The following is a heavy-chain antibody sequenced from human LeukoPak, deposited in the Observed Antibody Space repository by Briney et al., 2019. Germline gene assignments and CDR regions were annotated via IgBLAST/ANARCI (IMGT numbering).Heavy chain of an antibody. CDR1: GFTVSSNY. CDR3: ASTSSTVTTWVY. D-gene: IGHD4-17*01. J-gene: IGHJ4*02. CDR2: IYGGGST. Sequence: GGSLRLSCAASGFTVSSNYMSWVRQAPGKGLEWVSVIYGGGSTYYADSVKGRFTISRDNSKNTLYLQMNSLRAEDTAVYYCASTSSTVTTWVYWGQGTLVTVSS. V-gene: IGHV3-66*01.